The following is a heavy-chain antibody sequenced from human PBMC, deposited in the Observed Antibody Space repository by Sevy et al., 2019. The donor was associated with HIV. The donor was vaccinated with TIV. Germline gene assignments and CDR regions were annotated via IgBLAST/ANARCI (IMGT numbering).Heavy chain of an antibody. CDR3: ARGFSSGGSSYYFDN. CDR2: IFVSGST. CDR1: GGSISNYY. V-gene: IGHV4-4*07. J-gene: IGHJ4*02. Sequence: SETLSLTCTVSGGSISNYYWTWIRQPAGKGLEWIGRIFVSGSTNYNPSLRSRVTMSVDTSKNQFSLRLGSVTAADTAVYYCARGFSSGGSSYYFDNWGQGALVTVSS. D-gene: IGHD2-15*01.